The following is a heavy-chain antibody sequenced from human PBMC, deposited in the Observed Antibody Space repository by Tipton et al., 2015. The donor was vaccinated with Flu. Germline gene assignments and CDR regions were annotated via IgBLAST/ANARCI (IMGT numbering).Heavy chain of an antibody. CDR2: NNHSGST. CDR3: ARGRITMVRGVIIKGDFDY. V-gene: IGHV4-34*01. D-gene: IGHD3-10*01. CDR1: GGSFSGYY. J-gene: IGHJ4*02. Sequence: TLSLTCAVYGGSFSGYYWSWIRQPPGKGLEWIGKNNHSGSTNYNPSLKCRVTISVDTSKNQFSLKLSSVTAADTAVYYCARGRITMVRGVIIKGDFDYWGQGTLVTVSS.